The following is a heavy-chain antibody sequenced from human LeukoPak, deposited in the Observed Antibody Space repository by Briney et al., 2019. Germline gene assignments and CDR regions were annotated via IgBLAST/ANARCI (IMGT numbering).Heavy chain of an antibody. J-gene: IGHJ4*02. D-gene: IGHD1-26*01. Sequence: GSSVKVSCKASGDIFSSYAINWVRQAPGQGLKWLGRIIPMFGTTTYAQKFQGTVTITADKSTTTAYMELTGLRSEDTAVYYCARVTGSIDYWGQGTLVTVSS. CDR2: IIPMFGTT. CDR1: GDIFSSYA. CDR3: ARVTGSIDY. V-gene: IGHV1-69*06.